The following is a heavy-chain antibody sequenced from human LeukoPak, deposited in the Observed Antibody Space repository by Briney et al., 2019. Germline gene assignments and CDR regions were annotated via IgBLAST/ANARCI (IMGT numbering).Heavy chain of an antibody. J-gene: IGHJ4*02. D-gene: IGHD2-15*01. CDR1: GGSISSYY. V-gene: IGHV4-59*01. CDR3: ARARGLYVLIDY. Sequence: SETLSLTCTVSGGSISSYYWNWIRQSPGKGLEWIGYIYYSGSTNYNPSLKSRVTMSLDTSKNQFSLKLSSVTAADTAVYYCARARGLYVLIDYWGQGTLVTVSS. CDR2: IYYSGST.